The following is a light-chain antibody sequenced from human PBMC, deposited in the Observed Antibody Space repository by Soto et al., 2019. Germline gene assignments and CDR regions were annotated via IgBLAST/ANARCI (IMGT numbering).Light chain of an antibody. CDR2: GAS. CDR1: QNVRSN. J-gene: IGKJ1*01. V-gene: IGKV3-15*01. Sequence: EIVMTQSPATLSVSPGERATLSCRASQNVRSNLAWYQQKPGQAPRLLIYGASTRATGIPARFSGRGSGTEFILTIRSLQSEDFAVYYCKQYDDWPETFGQGTKVDIK. CDR3: KQYDDWPET.